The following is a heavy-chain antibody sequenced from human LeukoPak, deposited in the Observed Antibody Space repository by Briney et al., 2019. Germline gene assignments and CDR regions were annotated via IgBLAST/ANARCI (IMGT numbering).Heavy chain of an antibody. Sequence: PGGSLRLSCAASGFTFGTYGMHWVRQAPGKGLEWVAFIRFDGSNKYYADSVKGRFTISRDNSKNTLYLQMNSLRAEDTAVYYCAKSPPRGRPNWFDPWGQGTLVTVSS. V-gene: IGHV3-30*02. J-gene: IGHJ5*02. CDR3: AKSPPRGRPNWFDP. CDR2: IRFDGSNK. D-gene: IGHD3-10*01. CDR1: GFTFGTYG.